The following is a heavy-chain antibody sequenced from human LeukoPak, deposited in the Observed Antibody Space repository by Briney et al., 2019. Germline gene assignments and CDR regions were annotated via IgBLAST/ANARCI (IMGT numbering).Heavy chain of an antibody. CDR2: IIPIFGTA. CDR3: ARDVASSGYYWD. J-gene: IGHJ4*02. Sequence: SVKVSCKASGGTFSSYAISWVRQAPGQGLEWMGGIIPIFGTANYAQNFQGRVTMTRDTSTSTFYMELSSLRSEDTAVYFCARDVASSGYYWDWGQGTLVTVSS. D-gene: IGHD3-22*01. V-gene: IGHV1-69*05. CDR1: GGTFSSYA.